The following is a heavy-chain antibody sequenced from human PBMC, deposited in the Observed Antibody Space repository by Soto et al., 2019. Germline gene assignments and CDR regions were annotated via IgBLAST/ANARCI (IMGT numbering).Heavy chain of an antibody. CDR2: ISNSGRST. D-gene: IGHD3-3*01. J-gene: IGHJ4*02. Sequence: GGSLRLSCAASGLTFSSYAMSWVRQAPGKGLEWVSHISNSGRSTKYADSVKGRFTISRDNSKNTLYLQMNSLRAEDTAIYYCAKDALAYYDFWSWGQGTLGT. CDR1: GLTFSSYA. CDR3: AKDALAYYDFWS. V-gene: IGHV3-23*01.